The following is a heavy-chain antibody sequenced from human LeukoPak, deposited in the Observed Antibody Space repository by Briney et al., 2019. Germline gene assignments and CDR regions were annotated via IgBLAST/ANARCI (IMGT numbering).Heavy chain of an antibody. CDR3: AKDFDGSGSSPFDY. CDR1: GFTFSSYW. V-gene: IGHV3-30*02. Sequence: GGSLRLSCAASGFTFSSYWMSWVRQAPGKGLEWGAFIRYDGSNKYYADSVKGRFTISRDNFKNTLYLQMNSLKAEDTAVYYCAKDFDGSGSSPFDYWGQGTLVTVSS. D-gene: IGHD3-10*01. J-gene: IGHJ4*02. CDR2: IRYDGSNK.